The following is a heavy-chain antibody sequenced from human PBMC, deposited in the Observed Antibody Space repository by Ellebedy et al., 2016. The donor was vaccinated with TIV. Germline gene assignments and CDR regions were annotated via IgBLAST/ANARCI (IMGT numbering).Heavy chain of an antibody. CDR2: ISPDNIIT. D-gene: IGHD3-16*01. Sequence: GESLKISCASSGFTFSDYYMGWVRQAPGKGLEWVSYISPDNIITNYGDSVKGRFTISRDIFKNSVYLQMDRLRAEDTALYYCVRERFPLPTWGQGTLVTVSS. CDR3: VRERFPLPT. V-gene: IGHV3-11*06. J-gene: IGHJ5*02. CDR1: GFTFSDYY.